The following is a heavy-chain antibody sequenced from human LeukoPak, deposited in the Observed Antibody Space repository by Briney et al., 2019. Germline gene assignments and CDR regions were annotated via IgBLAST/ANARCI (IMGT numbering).Heavy chain of an antibody. CDR2: IWYDGNTK. CDR1: GFSFSTYG. D-gene: IGHD3-22*01. Sequence: AGRSLRLSCAASGFSFSTYGMHGVRQAPGKGLEWVAVIWYDGNTKYYADSVKGRFTISRDKSKNTLYLQMNSLKPEDTAVYYCARGEAFHYDSSGYPDYWGRGTLVTVSS. V-gene: IGHV3-33*01. J-gene: IGHJ4*02. CDR3: ARGEAFHYDSSGYPDY.